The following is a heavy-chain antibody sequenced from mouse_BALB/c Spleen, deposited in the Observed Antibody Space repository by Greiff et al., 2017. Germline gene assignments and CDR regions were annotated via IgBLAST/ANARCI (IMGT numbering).Heavy chain of an antibody. D-gene: IGHD1-1*02. CDR2: IYPGSGST. Sequence: VQLQQPGAELVTPGPSVKLSCKASGYNFTSYWINWVKLRPGQGLEWIGDIYPGSGSTNYNEKFKSKATLTVDTSSSTAYMQLSSLASEDSALYYCAREVGDYWGQGTTLTVSS. CDR3: AREVGDY. V-gene: IGHV1-55*01. J-gene: IGHJ2*01. CDR1: GYNFTSYW.